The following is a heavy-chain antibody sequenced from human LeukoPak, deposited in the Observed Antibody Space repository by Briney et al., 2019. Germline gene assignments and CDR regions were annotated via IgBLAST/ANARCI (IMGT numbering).Heavy chain of an antibody. CDR3: VKQRIGGCCGYFDY. Sequence: SGGSLRLSCAASGFTFSSYAMSWVRQAPGKGLEWVSAISGSGSSTYYADSVKGRFTISRDNSKNTLYLQMNNLRAEDTAVYYCVKQRIGGCCGYFDYWGQGTLVTVSS. CDR2: ISGSGSST. J-gene: IGHJ4*02. V-gene: IGHV3-23*01. D-gene: IGHD2-15*01. CDR1: GFTFSSYA.